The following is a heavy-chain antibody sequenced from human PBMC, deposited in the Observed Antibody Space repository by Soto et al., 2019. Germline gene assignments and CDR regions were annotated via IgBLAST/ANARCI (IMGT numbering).Heavy chain of an antibody. J-gene: IGHJ4*02. Sequence: SETLSLTCTVSGGSISSYYWSWIRQPPGKGLEWIGYIYYSGSTNYNPSLKSRVTISVDTSKNQFSLKLSSVTAADTAVYYCARDLRIPSSGWLSFDYWGQGTLVTVSS. V-gene: IGHV4-59*01. CDR1: GGSISSYY. D-gene: IGHD6-19*01. CDR2: IYYSGST. CDR3: ARDLRIPSSGWLSFDY.